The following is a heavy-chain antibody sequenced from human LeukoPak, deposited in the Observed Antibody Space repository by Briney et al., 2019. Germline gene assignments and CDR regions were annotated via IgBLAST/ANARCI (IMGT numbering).Heavy chain of an antibody. CDR1: GYSFSGHY. V-gene: IGHV1-2*06. CDR3: ARDFYGSRPGAFDY. CDR2: INPNSAAS. J-gene: IGHJ4*02. D-gene: IGHD3-10*01. Sequence: GASVKVSCKASGYSFSGHYIHWVRQAPGQGLEWMGQINPNSAASHYAQKFQDRVTMTSDTSINMAYMELRSLRSDDTAVYYCARDFYGSRPGAFDYWGQGTLITVSP.